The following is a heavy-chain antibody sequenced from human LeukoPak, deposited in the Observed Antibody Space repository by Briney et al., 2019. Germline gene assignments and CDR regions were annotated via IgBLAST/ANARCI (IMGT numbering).Heavy chain of an antibody. D-gene: IGHD5-18*01. CDR2: IWYDGSNK. CDR3: AKGNGYSYGRYYFDY. Sequence: PGRSLRLSCAASGFTFSSYGMHWVRQAPGKGLEWVAVIWYDGSNKYYADSVKGRFTISRDNSKNTLYLQMNSLRAEDTAVYYCAKGNGYSYGRYYFDYWGLGTLVTVSS. V-gene: IGHV3-33*06. CDR1: GFTFSSYG. J-gene: IGHJ4*02.